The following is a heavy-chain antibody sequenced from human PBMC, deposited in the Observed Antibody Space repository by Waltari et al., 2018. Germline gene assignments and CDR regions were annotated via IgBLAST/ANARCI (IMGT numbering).Heavy chain of an antibody. Sequence: EVQLVESGGGLVQPGGSPRLSCVASGFIFSTYWMDWVRQAPGKGLVWVARINSDGSSTTYADSVKGRFTISRDNAKNTLYLHMSSLRAEDTAVYYCVRENIAAAGLESWGQGTLVTVSS. CDR1: GFIFSTYW. D-gene: IGHD6-13*01. CDR3: VRENIAAAGLES. J-gene: IGHJ4*02. V-gene: IGHV3-74*01. CDR2: INSDGSST.